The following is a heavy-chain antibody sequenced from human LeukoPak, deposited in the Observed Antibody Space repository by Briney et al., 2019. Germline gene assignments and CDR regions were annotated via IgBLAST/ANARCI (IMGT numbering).Heavy chain of an antibody. CDR2: INHNGNVN. CDR3: ARGGGLDV. V-gene: IGHV3-7*04. J-gene: IGHJ6*02. CDR1: GFTFSSYW. Sequence: GGSLRLSCAASGFTFSSYWMNWARQAPGKGLECVASINHNGNVNYYVDSVKGRFTISRDNAKNSLYVKMSNFRAEDTAVYFCARGGGLDVWGQGATVTVSS.